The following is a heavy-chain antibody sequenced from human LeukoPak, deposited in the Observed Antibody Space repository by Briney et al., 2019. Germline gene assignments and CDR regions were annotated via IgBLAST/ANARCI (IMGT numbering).Heavy chain of an antibody. V-gene: IGHV1-2*02. Sequence: ASVKVSCKASGYTFTGYYMHWVRQAPGQGLEWMGWIYPNSGGTNYAQKLQGRVTITTDTSTSTAYMELRSLRSDDTAVYYCAREKIGATRAFDIWGQGTMVTVSS. CDR2: IYPNSGGT. J-gene: IGHJ3*02. CDR1: GYTFTGYY. D-gene: IGHD1-26*01. CDR3: AREKIGATRAFDI.